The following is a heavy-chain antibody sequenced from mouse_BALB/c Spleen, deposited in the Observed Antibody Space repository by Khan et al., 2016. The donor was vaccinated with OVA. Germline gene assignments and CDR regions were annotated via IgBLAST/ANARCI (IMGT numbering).Heavy chain of an antibody. V-gene: IGHV1-76*01. Sequence: QVQLKQSGTELVRPGASVKLSCKTSGYIFTSYWIHWVKQRSGQGLEWIARIYPGTGNTYYSEKFNGKASLTADKSSSTAYMHLSSLKSVDSAVYFFAREEALYYFDYWGQGTTLTVSS. D-gene: IGHD3-2*02. CDR3: AREEALYYFDY. CDR1: GYIFTSYW. J-gene: IGHJ2*01. CDR2: IYPGTGNT.